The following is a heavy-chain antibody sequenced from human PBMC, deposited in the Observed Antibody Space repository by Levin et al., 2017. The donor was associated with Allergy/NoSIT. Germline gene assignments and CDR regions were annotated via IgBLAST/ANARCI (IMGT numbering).Heavy chain of an antibody. CDR2: IYSGGST. J-gene: IGHJ4*02. CDR1: GFTVSSNY. Sequence: GESLKISCAASGFTVSSNYMSWVRQAPGKGLEWVSVIYSGGSTYYADSVKGRFTISRDNSKNTLYLQMNSLRAEDTAVYYCASSDIVATTLIDYWGQGTLVTVSS. V-gene: IGHV3-66*01. CDR3: ASSDIVATTLIDY. D-gene: IGHD5-12*01.